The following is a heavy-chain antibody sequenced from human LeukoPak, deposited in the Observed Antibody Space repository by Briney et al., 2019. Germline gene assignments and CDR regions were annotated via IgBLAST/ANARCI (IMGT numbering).Heavy chain of an antibody. Sequence: GGSLRLSCAASGFTFSSYGMHWVRQAPGKGLEWVAFIRYDGSNKYYADSVKGRFTISRDNSKNTLYLQMNSLRAEDTAVYYCAKANYYYDSSGYYLDYWGQGTLVTVSS. CDR1: GFTFSSYG. D-gene: IGHD3-22*01. CDR2: IRYDGSNK. J-gene: IGHJ4*02. CDR3: AKANYYYDSSGYYLDY. V-gene: IGHV3-30*02.